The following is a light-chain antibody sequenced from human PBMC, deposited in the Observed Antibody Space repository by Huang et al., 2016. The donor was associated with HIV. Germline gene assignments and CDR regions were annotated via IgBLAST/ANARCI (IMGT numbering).Light chain of an antibody. CDR3: QQYDSLPPWT. CDR2: DAS. Sequence: DIQMTQSPSSLSASVGDRVTISCQASQDIATYFNWYQQKPGQAPKLLIDDASTLQTGVPSRFSGSGSGTDFSFTISSLQPEDIATYYCQQYDSLPPWTFGQGTKVEIQ. J-gene: IGKJ1*01. V-gene: IGKV1-33*01. CDR1: QDIATY.